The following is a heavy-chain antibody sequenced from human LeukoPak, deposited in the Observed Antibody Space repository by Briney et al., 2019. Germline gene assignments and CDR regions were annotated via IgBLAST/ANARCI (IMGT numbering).Heavy chain of an antibody. CDR1: GGSISNSAYY. CDR3: ARVGDSITHYFNY. V-gene: IGHV4-39*01. D-gene: IGHD6-13*01. CDR2: IYYSGSI. J-gene: IGHJ4*02. Sequence: SETLSLTCTVSGGSISNSAYYWGWIRQPPGKGLEWIGSIYYSGSIYHNPSLKSRVTISVDTSKNQFSLKLTSVTAADTAVYYCARVGDSITHYFNYWGQGTLVTVSS.